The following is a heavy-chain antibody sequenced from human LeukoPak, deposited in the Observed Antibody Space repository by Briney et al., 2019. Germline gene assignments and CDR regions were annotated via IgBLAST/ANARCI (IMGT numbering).Heavy chain of an antibody. D-gene: IGHD1-14*01. Sequence: GGPLRLSCAASGFTFSTYWMTWVRQAPGRGLEWVANIREDGREKYYVDSVRGRFTISRDNAKNSLYLQMNSLRAEDTAVYFCARLTTPVGYWGLGTLVTVSS. CDR3: ARLTTPVGY. CDR2: IREDGREK. J-gene: IGHJ4*02. V-gene: IGHV3-7*01. CDR1: GFTFSTYW.